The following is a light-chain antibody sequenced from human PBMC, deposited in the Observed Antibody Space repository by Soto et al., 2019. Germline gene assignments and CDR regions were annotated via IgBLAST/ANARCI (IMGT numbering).Light chain of an antibody. J-gene: IGLJ2*01. V-gene: IGLV2-14*01. CDR1: SSDVGGYNY. Sequence: QSVLTQPASVSGSPGQSITISCTGTSSDVGGYNYVSWYQQHPGKAPKLMIYDVSNRPSTVSTRFSGSKSGNTASLTISGLQAEDEADYYCSSYTSSSPHVVFGGGTKLTVL. CDR2: DVS. CDR3: SSYTSSSPHVV.